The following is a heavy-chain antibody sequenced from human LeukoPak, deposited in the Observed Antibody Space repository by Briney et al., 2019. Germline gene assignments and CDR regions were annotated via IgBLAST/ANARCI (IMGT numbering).Heavy chain of an antibody. CDR1: GFTFSSYD. CDR2: IGTAGDT. D-gene: IGHD5-12*01. V-gene: IGHV3-13*01. Sequence: GGSLRLSCAASGFTFSSYDMHWVRQATGKGLEWVSAIGTAGDTYYPGSVKGRFTISRENAKNSLYLRMNSLRAGDTAVYYCARGSGGGYDLRFDYWGQGTLVTVSS. CDR3: ARGSGGGYDLRFDY. J-gene: IGHJ4*02.